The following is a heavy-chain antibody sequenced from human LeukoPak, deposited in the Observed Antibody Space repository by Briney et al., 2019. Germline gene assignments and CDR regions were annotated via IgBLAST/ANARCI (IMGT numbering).Heavy chain of an antibody. CDR3: ARGVVGATWSAFDI. D-gene: IGHD1-26*01. Sequence: SETLSLTCSVSGDSITYFYWSWIRQAAGKGLEWIGSIYHSGSTYYNPSLKSRVTISVDTSKNQFSLKLSSVTAADTAVYYCARGVVGATWSAFDIWGQGTMVTVSS. CDR2: IYHSGST. CDR1: GDSITYFY. V-gene: IGHV4-38-2*02. J-gene: IGHJ3*02.